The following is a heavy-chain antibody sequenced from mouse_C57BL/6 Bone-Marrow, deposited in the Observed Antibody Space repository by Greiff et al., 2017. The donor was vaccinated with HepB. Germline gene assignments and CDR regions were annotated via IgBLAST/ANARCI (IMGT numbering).Heavy chain of an antibody. D-gene: IGHD1-1*01. CDR2: INPSSGYT. V-gene: IGHV1-4*01. Sequence: QVQLQQSGAELARPGASVKMSCKASGYTFTSYTMHWVKQRPGQGLEWIGYINPSSGYTKYNQKFKDKATLTADKSSSTAYMQLSSLTSEDSAVYYCARLGYYGRSYRYFDVWGTGTTVTVSS. J-gene: IGHJ1*03. CDR1: GYTFTSYT. CDR3: ARLGYYGRSYRYFDV.